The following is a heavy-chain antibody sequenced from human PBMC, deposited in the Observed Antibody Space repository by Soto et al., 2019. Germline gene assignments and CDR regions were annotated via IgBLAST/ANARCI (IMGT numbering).Heavy chain of an antibody. V-gene: IGHV3-48*02. CDR3: ARDGATSLTTYFYGMDV. CDR1: GFTFSNYN. J-gene: IGHJ6*02. CDR2: ISSSGTTI. D-gene: IGHD1-1*01. Sequence: EVHLLGSGGGLVQPGGSLRLSCAASGFTFSNYNMNWVRQAPGKGLEWVSYISSSGTTIYNADSVKGRFTISRDNVKNSMYLQMNSLRDEDTAVYFCARDGATSLTTYFYGMDVWGQGTTVTVSS.